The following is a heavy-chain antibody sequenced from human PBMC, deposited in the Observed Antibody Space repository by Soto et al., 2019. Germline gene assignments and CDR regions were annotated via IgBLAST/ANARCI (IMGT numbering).Heavy chain of an antibody. J-gene: IGHJ3*02. V-gene: IGHV3-23*01. CDR3: AKDRGTGDYGVNAVDI. CDR1: GFTFSVFA. Sequence: DVQLLESGGGLVQPGGSLRLSCAASGFTFSVFAMSWVRQPPGKGLELVSTISGRGENTYYADSVKGRFTISRDNSKNTLNLQMNSLRGEDTAVYYCAKDRGTGDYGVNAVDIWGQGTMVTVAS. D-gene: IGHD7-27*01. CDR2: ISGRGENT.